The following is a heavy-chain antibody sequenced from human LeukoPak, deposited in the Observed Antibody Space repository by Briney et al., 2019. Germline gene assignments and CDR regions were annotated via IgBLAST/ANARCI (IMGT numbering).Heavy chain of an antibody. CDR1: GFTFSSYS. CDR3: ARGGNCGGDCYSFYYYYYMDV. D-gene: IGHD2-21*02. Sequence: GGSLRLSCAAPGFTFSSYSMNWVRQAPGKGLEWVSSISSSSYIYYADSVKGRFTISRDNAKNSLYLQMNSLGAEDTAVYYCARGGNCGGDCYSFYYYYYMDVWGKGTTVTVSS. CDR2: ISSSSYI. V-gene: IGHV3-21*01. J-gene: IGHJ6*03.